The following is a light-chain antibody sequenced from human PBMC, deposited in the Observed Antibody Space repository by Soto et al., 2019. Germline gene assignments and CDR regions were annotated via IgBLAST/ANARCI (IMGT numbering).Light chain of an antibody. V-gene: IGLV1-51*01. CDR2: DNN. CDR3: ATWDGSLPGEV. Sequence: QSVLTQSPSVSAAPGQQVTIYCSGSSSNIGNNYVSWYQQLPGTAPKLLIYDNNKRPSGIPDRFSGSKSVTSGTLDITGLQTGDEADYYCATWDGSLPGEVFGGGTKLTVL. J-gene: IGLJ2*01. CDR1: SSNIGNNY.